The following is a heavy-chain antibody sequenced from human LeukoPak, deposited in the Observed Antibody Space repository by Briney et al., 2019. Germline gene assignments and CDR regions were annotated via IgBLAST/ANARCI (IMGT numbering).Heavy chain of an antibody. D-gene: IGHD2-15*01. CDR3: ARAISAGSPITASDC. CDR2: INPNSDFT. J-gene: IGHJ4*02. Sequence: ASVKVSCKTSGYTFTAYYMHWVQQAPGQGLEWMGWINPNSDFTNFAQNFQGRVTMTSDTSISTAYMELSRLRSDDTAVYCCARAISAGSPITASDCWGQGTLVTVSS. V-gene: IGHV1-2*02. CDR1: GYTFTAYY.